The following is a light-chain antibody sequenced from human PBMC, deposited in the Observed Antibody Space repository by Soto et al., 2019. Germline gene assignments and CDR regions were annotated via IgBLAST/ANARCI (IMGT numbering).Light chain of an antibody. Sequence: QSALTQPASVSGSPGQSITISCTGSSNDIGAYKYVSWYQQYPGKAPKLIIFEVSNRPSGVSNRFSGSKSGNTASLTIAGLQAEEEADYHCSSYTTGSTLYVFGRGTKVNV. J-gene: IGLJ1*01. CDR1: SNDIGAYKY. CDR2: EVS. V-gene: IGLV2-14*01. CDR3: SSYTTGSTLYV.